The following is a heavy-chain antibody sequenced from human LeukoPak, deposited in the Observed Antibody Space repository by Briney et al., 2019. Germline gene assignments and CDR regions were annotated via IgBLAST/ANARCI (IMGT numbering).Heavy chain of an antibody. CDR3: TRTVLDCKDGVCYDY. CDR1: GYTFGNYG. D-gene: IGHD2-8*02. J-gene: IGHJ4*02. Sequence: GASVKVSCKTSGYTFGNYGISWVRQAPGQGLEWMGWISPYNGNTINAQKVQGRVTVTTDTTTSTAYMELRSLRSDDTAVYYCTRTVLDCKDGVCYDYWGQGTLVTVSS. V-gene: IGHV1-18*01. CDR2: ISPYNGNT.